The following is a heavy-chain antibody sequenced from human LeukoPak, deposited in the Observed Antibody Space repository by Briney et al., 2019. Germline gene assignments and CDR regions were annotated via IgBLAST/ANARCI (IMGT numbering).Heavy chain of an antibody. CDR3: ARKEFDSSGYYYAY. CDR2: ISYDRSNK. J-gene: IGHJ4*02. CDR1: GFTFSSYA. V-gene: IGHV3-30-3*01. D-gene: IGHD3-22*01. Sequence: GGSLRLSCAASGFTFSSYAMHWVRQAPGKGLEWVAVISYDRSNKYYADSVKGRFTISRDNSKNTLYLQMNSLRAEDTAVYYCARKEFDSSGYYYAYWGQGTLVTVSS.